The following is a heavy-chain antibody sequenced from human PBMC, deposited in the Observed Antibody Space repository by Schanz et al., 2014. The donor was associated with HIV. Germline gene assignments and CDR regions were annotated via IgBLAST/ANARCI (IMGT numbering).Heavy chain of an antibody. CDR2: ISAGVGTA. CDR3: AIRTPMISFGAFDI. Sequence: VQLVESGGGVVQPGGSLRLSCVASGFTFNNYAMTWVRQAPGKGLEWVSSISAGVGTASYADSVKGRFTISRDNSKKMLFLQMNRLRAEDTAVYYCAIRTPMISFGAFDIWGRGTMVTVSS. J-gene: IGHJ3*02. CDR1: GFTFNNYA. D-gene: IGHD3-16*01. V-gene: IGHV3-23*04.